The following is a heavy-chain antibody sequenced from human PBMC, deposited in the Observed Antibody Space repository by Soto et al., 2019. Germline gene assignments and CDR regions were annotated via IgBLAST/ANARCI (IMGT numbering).Heavy chain of an antibody. J-gene: IGHJ4*02. V-gene: IGHV3-30*18. CDR3: AKPLRGFDY. CDR2: ISYDGSNK. CDR1: GFTFSSYG. D-gene: IGHD3-10*01. Sequence: QVQLVESGGGVVQPGRSLRLSCAASGFTFSSYGMHWVRQAPGKGLEWVAVISYDGSNKYYADSVKGRFTISRDNSKNTLYLQMNSLRAEDTAVYYCAKPLRGFDYWGQGTLVTVSS.